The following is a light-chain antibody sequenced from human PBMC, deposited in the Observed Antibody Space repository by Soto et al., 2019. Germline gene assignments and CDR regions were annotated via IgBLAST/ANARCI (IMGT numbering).Light chain of an antibody. CDR1: QSVRNN. V-gene: IGKV3-15*01. CDR2: YAS. J-gene: IGKJ5*01. Sequence: EIMMTQSPATLSVSPGERATLSCRASQSVRNNMAWYQQQPGQAPRLLIYYASTRATGIPARFSGIGSGLDFTLTISSLQSEDFAIYYGKKYNNWPPITFGQGTRLEIK. CDR3: KKYNNWPPIT.